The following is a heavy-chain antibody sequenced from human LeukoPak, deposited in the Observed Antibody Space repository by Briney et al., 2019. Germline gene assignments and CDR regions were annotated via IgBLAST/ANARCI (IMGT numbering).Heavy chain of an antibody. J-gene: IGHJ4*02. V-gene: IGHV1-18*01. CDR2: ISAYNGNT. CDR1: GYTFTSYG. Sequence: GASVKVSCKASGYTFTSYGISWVRQAPGQGLEWMGWISAYNGNTNYAQKLQGRVTMTTDTSTSTAYMELRSLRSDDTAVYYCARAPYRGYGDHEGVDYWGQGTLVTVSS. D-gene: IGHD4-17*01. CDR3: ARAPYRGYGDHEGVDY.